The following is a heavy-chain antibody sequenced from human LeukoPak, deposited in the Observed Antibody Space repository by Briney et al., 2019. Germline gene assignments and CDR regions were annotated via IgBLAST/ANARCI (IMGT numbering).Heavy chain of an antibody. CDR3: ARDSHGYCSGGTCYSGGWFDP. J-gene: IGHJ5*02. Sequence: PSETPSLTCTVSGGSISSSSYYWGWIRQPPGKGLEWIGSIYYSGSTYYNPSLKSRVTIAVDTSKNQFSLKLRSVTAADTAVYYCARDSHGYCSGGTCYSGGWFDPWGQGTLVTVSS. CDR2: IYYSGST. V-gene: IGHV4-39*07. CDR1: GGSISSSSYY. D-gene: IGHD2-15*01.